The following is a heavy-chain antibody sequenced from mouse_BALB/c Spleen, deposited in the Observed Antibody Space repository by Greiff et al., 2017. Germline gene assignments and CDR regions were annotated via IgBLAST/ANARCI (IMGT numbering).Heavy chain of an antibody. CDR2: IDPSDSYT. D-gene: IGHD1-1*01. J-gene: IGHJ2*01. CDR3: TRCPPFITTVVDFDY. CDR1: GYTFTSYW. V-gene: IGHV1S127*01. Sequence: QVQLKQPGAELVKPGASVKMSCKASGYTFTSYWMHWVKQRPGQGLEWIGVIDPSDSYTSYNQKFKGKATLTVDTSSSTAYMQLSSLTSEDSAVYYCTRCPPFITTVVDFDYWGQGTTLTVSS.